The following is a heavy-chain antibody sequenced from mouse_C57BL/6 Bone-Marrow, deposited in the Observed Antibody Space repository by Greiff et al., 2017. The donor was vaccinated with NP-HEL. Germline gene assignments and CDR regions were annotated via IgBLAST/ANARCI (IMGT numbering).Heavy chain of an antibody. CDR3: TREGVLLRYPNV. V-gene: IGHV5-9-1*02. D-gene: IGHD1-1*01. Sequence: EVKLMESGEGLVKPGGSLKLSCAASGFTFSSYAMSWVRQTPEKRLEWVAYISSGGDYIYYADTVKGRFTISRDNARNTLYLQMSSLKSEDTAMYYCTREGVLLRYPNVWGTGTTVTVSS. J-gene: IGHJ1*03. CDR2: ISSGGDYI. CDR1: GFTFSSYA.